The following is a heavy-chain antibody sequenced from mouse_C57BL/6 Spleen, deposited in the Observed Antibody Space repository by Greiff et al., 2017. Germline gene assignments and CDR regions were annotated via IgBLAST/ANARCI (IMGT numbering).Heavy chain of an antibody. CDR3: ARIYYCPRDAMDY. CDR1: GYTFTDYY. Sequence: VQLQQSGPVLVKPGASVKMSCKASGYTFTDYYMNWVKQSHGKSLEWIGVINPYNGGTSYNQKFKGKATLTVDKSSSTAYMELNSLTSEDSAVYYCARIYYCPRDAMDYWGQGTSVTVSS. V-gene: IGHV1-19*01. CDR2: INPYNGGT. D-gene: IGHD1-1*01. J-gene: IGHJ4*01.